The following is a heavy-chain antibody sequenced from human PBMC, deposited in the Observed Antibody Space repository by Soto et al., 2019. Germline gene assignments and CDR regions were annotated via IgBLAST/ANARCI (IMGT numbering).Heavy chain of an antibody. D-gene: IGHD1-1*01. Sequence: QVRLVQSGAEVKKPGASVKVSCKGSGYTFTSYGITWVRQAPGQGLEWMGWISAHNGKPNYAQKLQGRVTVTRDKSTSTAYMELRSLRSDDTAVYYCERGRYGDYWGQGALVTVSS. CDR3: ERGRYGDY. CDR2: ISAHNGKP. V-gene: IGHV1-18*01. CDR1: GYTFTSYG. J-gene: IGHJ4*02.